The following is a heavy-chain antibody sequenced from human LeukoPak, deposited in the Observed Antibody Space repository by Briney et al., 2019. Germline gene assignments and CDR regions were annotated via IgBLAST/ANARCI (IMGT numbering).Heavy chain of an antibody. CDR2: IYYSGNT. V-gene: IGHV4-39*01. Sequence: SETLSLTCTVAGGSISSGSYYWGWLRQPPGKGLEWIGSIYYSGNTYYNPSLKTRFTRSVDTSKNQSSLKLSSVTAADTAVYYCARRDNYYGSGNFDSWGQGTLVTVSS. CDR1: GGSISSGSYY. J-gene: IGHJ4*02. CDR3: ARRDNYYGSGNFDS. D-gene: IGHD3-10*01.